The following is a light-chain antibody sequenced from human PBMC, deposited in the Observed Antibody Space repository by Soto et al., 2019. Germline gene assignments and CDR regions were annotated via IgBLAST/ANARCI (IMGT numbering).Light chain of an antibody. CDR1: QSVSSSY. Sequence: EIVLTQSPGTLSLSPGERATLSCRASQSVSSSYLAWYQQKPGQAPRLLIYGASSRATGIQDRFSGIGSGTELTLTISSLEPEDFAVYYCQQHGSSPRTFGQGTKVEIK. V-gene: IGKV3-20*01. CDR3: QQHGSSPRT. J-gene: IGKJ1*01. CDR2: GAS.